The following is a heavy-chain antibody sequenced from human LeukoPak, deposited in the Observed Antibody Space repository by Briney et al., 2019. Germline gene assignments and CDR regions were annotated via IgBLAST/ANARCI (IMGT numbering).Heavy chain of an antibody. J-gene: IGHJ5*02. D-gene: IGHD6-13*01. Sequence: ASVKVSCKASGGTFSSYAISWVRQAPGQGLEWMGGIIPIFGTANYAQKFQGRVTITADESTSTAYMELSSLRSEDTAVYYCARDLRHSSSREITFDGAFDPWGQGTLVTVSS. CDR1: GGTFSSYA. CDR3: ARDLRHSSSREITFDGAFDP. CDR2: IIPIFGTA. V-gene: IGHV1-69*01.